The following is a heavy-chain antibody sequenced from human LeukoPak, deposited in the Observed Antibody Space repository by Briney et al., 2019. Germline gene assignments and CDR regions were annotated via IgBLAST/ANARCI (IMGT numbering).Heavy chain of an antibody. CDR2: ISAYNGNT. J-gene: IGHJ6*03. Sequence: ASVKVSCKASGYTFTSYGISWVRQAPGQGLEWMGWISAYNGNTNYAQKLQGRVTMTTDTSTSTAYMELRSLRSDDTAVYYCARALRNIAVADYMDVWGKGTTVTVSS. D-gene: IGHD6-19*01. CDR1: GYTFTSYG. V-gene: IGHV1-18*01. CDR3: ARALRNIAVADYMDV.